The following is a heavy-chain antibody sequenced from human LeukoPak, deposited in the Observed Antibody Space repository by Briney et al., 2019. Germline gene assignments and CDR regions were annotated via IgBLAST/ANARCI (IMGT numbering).Heavy chain of an antibody. Sequence: SETLSLTCTVSGGSISSGDYYWSWIRQPPGTGLEWIGYIYYSGSTYYNPSLKSRDTISVDTSKNQFSLKLSSVTAADTAVYYCARVVLSCSSTSCYTYYYYGMDVWGQGTTVTVSS. CDR1: GGSISSGDYY. CDR3: ARVVLSCSSTSCYTYYYYGMDV. J-gene: IGHJ6*02. V-gene: IGHV4-30-4*01. D-gene: IGHD2-2*02. CDR2: IYYSGST.